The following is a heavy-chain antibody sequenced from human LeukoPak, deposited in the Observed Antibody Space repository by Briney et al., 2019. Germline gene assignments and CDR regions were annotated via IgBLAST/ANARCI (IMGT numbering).Heavy chain of an antibody. Sequence: GGSLRLSCAASGFTFSSYAMHWVRQAPGKGLEWVAVISYDGSNKYYADSVKGRFTISRGNSKSTLYLQMNSLRAEDTAVYYCASPIAVPPIDAFDIWGQGTMVTVSS. J-gene: IGHJ3*02. V-gene: IGHV3-30-3*01. CDR1: GFTFSSYA. D-gene: IGHD6-19*01. CDR2: ISYDGSNK. CDR3: ASPIAVPPIDAFDI.